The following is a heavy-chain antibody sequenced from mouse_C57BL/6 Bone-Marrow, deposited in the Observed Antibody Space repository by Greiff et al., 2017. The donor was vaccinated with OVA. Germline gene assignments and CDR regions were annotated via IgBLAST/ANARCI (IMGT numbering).Heavy chain of an antibody. CDR3: AARHYYGSSYYFDY. J-gene: IGHJ2*01. CDR1: GYTFTDYY. Sequence: EVKLMESGPVLVKPGASVKMSCKASGYTFTDYYMNWVKQSHGKSLEWIGVINPYNGGTSYNQKFKGKATLTVDKSSSTAYMELNSLTSEDSAVYYCAARHYYGSSYYFDYWGQGTTLTVSS. V-gene: IGHV1-19*01. D-gene: IGHD1-1*01. CDR2: INPYNGGT.